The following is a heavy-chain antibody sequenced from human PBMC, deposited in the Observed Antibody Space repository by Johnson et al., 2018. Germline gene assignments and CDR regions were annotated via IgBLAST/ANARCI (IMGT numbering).Heavy chain of an antibody. CDR2: IYYSGST. CDR3: ARGDWFDA. D-gene: IGHD1-26*01. Sequence: QVQLQESGPGLVKPSETLSLTCTVSGGSISSSSYYWGWIRQPPGKGLEWIGSIYYSGSTYYTPSLKSRVTISVDTSKNQFSLDLTFVTAADTAVYYCARGDWFDAWGQGTLVTVSS. V-gene: IGHV4-39*01. J-gene: IGHJ5*01. CDR1: GGSISSSSYY.